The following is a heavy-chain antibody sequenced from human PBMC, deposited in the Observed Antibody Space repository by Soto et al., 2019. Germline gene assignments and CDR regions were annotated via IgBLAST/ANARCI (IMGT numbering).Heavy chain of an antibody. Sequence: QVQLQQWGAGLLKPSETLSLTCAVYGGSFSGYYWSWIRQPPGKGLAWIGEINHSGSTNYNPSLNSRVTISVDTSKNQFSLKRSSLTAADTAVYYCARGPGRNSSSSLVFWWFAPWCQGTLVTVSS. D-gene: IGHD6-6*01. V-gene: IGHV4-34*01. J-gene: IGHJ5*02. CDR2: INHSGST. CDR3: ARGPGRNSSSSLVFWWFAP. CDR1: GGSFSGYY.